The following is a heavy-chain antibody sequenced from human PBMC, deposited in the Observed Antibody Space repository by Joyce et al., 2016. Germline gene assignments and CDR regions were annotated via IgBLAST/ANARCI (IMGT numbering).Heavy chain of an antibody. D-gene: IGHD5-18*01. CDR2: INPSGGST. Sequence: QVQLVQSGAAVKKPGASVKVSCKASGYTFTNYYMHWVRQAPGQGREWMGIINPSGGSTNSAQKFQGRVTMTRDTSTSTVYMELSSLRSEDTAVYYCARDTAMATGYYYYGMDVWGQGTTVTVSS. V-gene: IGHV1-46*01. CDR1: GYTFTNYY. CDR3: ARDTAMATGYYYYGMDV. J-gene: IGHJ6*02.